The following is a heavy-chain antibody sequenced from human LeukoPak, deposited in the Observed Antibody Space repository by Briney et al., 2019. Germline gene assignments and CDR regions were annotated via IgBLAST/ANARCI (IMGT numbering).Heavy chain of an antibody. CDR3: ARVRATFSPHFDN. Sequence: GESLRLSCAASGFTFSSYWMHWVRQAPGKGLMWVSRINSDGSITNYADSVKGRFTISRDNAKNTLYLQMNSLRAEDTAVYYCARVRATFSPHFDNWGQGTLVTVSS. J-gene: IGHJ4*02. D-gene: IGHD5-12*01. V-gene: IGHV3-74*01. CDR1: GFTFSSYW. CDR2: INSDGSIT.